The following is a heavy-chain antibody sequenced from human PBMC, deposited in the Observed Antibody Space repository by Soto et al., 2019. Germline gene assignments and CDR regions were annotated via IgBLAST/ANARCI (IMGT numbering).Heavy chain of an antibody. CDR3: ASNYGAYDFWSGAPYYYYMDV. CDR2: IYYTGST. D-gene: IGHD3-3*01. Sequence: SETLSLTCTVSGGSISGSSYYWGWIRQPPGRGLEWIGNIYYTGSTYYNPSLKSRVTISVDTSKNQFSLKLSSVTAADTAVYYCASNYGAYDFWSGAPYYYYMDVWGKGTTVTVSS. CDR1: GGSISGSSYY. J-gene: IGHJ6*03. V-gene: IGHV4-39*01.